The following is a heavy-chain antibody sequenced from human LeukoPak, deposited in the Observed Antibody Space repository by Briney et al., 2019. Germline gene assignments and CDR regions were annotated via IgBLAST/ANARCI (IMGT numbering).Heavy chain of an antibody. CDR1: GFTVSDNY. J-gene: IGHJ4*02. CDR3: ARAAGGGGNRFDY. CDR2: IYSGGST. D-gene: IGHD4-23*01. Sequence: GGSLRLSCAASGFTVSDNYMSWVRQAPGKGLEWVSVIYSGGSTYYADSVKGRISISRDNSKNTLYLQMNSLRAEDTAVYYCARAAGGGGNRFDYWGQGTLVTVSS. V-gene: IGHV3-53*01.